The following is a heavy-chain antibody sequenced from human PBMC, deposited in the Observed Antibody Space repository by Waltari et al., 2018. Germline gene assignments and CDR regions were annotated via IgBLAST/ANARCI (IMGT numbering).Heavy chain of an antibody. CDR3: ARRDNFWSGYYFDS. Sequence: QVQLQESGPGLVKPSETLSLTCAVSGYSISSGYYWGWIRQPPGKGLGGIGTIYHSGNTDSNPSLESRVTISVDTSKNQCALKLSSVTAADTAVYYCARRDNFWSGYYFDSWGQGILVTVSS. CDR2: IYHSGNT. V-gene: IGHV4-38-2*01. J-gene: IGHJ4*02. CDR1: GYSISSGYY. D-gene: IGHD3-3*01.